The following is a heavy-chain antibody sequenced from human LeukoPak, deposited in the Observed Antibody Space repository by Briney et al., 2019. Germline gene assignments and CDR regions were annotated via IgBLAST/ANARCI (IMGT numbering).Heavy chain of an antibody. Sequence: GGSLRLSCAASGFTFSSHSMNWVRQAPGKGLEWVSYISSSSTSIYYADSVKRRFTISRDNAKNSLYLQMNSLRDDDTAVYYCASSDDYGGNRFDYWGQGTLVTVSP. CDR3: ASSDDYGGNRFDY. CDR2: ISSSSTSI. CDR1: GFTFSSHS. D-gene: IGHD4-23*01. V-gene: IGHV3-48*02. J-gene: IGHJ4*02.